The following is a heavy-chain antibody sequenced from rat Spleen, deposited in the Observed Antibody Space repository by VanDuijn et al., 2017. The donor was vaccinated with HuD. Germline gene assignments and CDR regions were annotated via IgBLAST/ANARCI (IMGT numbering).Heavy chain of an antibody. CDR3: ARHGIYNNYGVMDA. D-gene: IGHD1-10*01. V-gene: IGHV5S13*01. CDR2: ISTGGGNT. CDR1: GFTYSNYG. J-gene: IGHJ4*01. Sequence: EVQLVESGGGLVQPGRSLKLSCAASGFTYSNYGMAWVRQAPTRGLGWVASISTGGGNTYYRDSVKGRFTISRDNAKSTLYLQMDSLRSEDTAIYYCARHGIYNNYGVMDAWGQGASVTVSS.